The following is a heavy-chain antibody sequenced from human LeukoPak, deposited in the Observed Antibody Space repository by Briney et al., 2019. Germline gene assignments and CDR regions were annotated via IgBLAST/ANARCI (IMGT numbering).Heavy chain of an antibody. J-gene: IGHJ4*02. Sequence: SETLSLTCAVYGGSFSGYYWSWIRQPPGKGLEWIGEINHSGSTNYNPSLKSRVTISVDTSKNQFSLKLSSVTAADTAVYYCARGRVGAVQLDYWGQETLVTVSS. D-gene: IGHD1-26*01. CDR2: INHSGST. CDR1: GGSFSGYY. CDR3: ARGRVGAVQLDY. V-gene: IGHV4-34*01.